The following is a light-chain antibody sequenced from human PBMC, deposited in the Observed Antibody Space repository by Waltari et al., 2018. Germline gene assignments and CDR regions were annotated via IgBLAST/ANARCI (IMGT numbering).Light chain of an antibody. CDR3: QQHDNLPLT. CDR1: QDISNS. J-gene: IGKJ5*01. CDR2: DAS. V-gene: IGKV1-33*01. Sequence: DIQMTQSPPSLSSSVGDRVTITCQASQDISNSLNWYQQKPGKAPNLLINDASNLQAGVPSRFSGSGSGTNFVFIISSVRPEDVATYYCQQHDNLPLTFGQGTRLEIK.